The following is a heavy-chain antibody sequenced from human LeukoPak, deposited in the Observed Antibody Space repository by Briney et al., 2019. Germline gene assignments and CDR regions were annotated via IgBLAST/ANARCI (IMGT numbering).Heavy chain of an antibody. V-gene: IGHV1-18*01. CDR1: GYTFTSYG. CDR3: ARFRTKYELRYFDWLLSYIDY. CDR2: ISAYNGNT. J-gene: IGHJ4*02. D-gene: IGHD3-9*01. Sequence: ASVKVSCKASGYTFTSYGISWVRQAPGQGLEWMGWISAYNGNTNYAQKLQGRVTMTTDTSTSTAYMELRSLRSDDTAVYYCARFRTKYELRYFDWLLSYIDYWGQGTLVTVSS.